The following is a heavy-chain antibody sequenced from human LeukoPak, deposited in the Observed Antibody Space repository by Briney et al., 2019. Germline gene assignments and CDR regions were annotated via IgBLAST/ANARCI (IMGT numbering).Heavy chain of an antibody. J-gene: IGHJ4*02. CDR2: IDPSDSYT. CDR1: GYTFTSDW. Sequence: PGESLKISCKGSGYTFTSDWISWVRQMPGKGLEWMGRIDPSDSYTNYSPSFQGHVTISADKSISTAYLQWSSLQASDTAIYYCARTPVAGGFLDYWGQGTLVTVSS. D-gene: IGHD6-19*01. CDR3: ARTPVAGGFLDY. V-gene: IGHV5-10-1*01.